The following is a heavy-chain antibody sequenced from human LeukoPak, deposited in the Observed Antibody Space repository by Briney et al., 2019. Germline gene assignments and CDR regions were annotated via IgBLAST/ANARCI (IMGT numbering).Heavy chain of an antibody. D-gene: IGHD4-17*01. CDR3: AKGNYGDYVDWFDP. J-gene: IGHJ5*02. Sequence: GGTLRLSCAASGFTFSSYGMSWVRQAPGKGLEWVSAISGSGGSTYYADSVKGRFTISRDNSKNTLYLQMNSLRAEDTAVYYCAKGNYGDYVDWFDPWGQGTLVTVSS. CDR2: ISGSGGST. CDR1: GFTFSSYG. V-gene: IGHV3-23*01.